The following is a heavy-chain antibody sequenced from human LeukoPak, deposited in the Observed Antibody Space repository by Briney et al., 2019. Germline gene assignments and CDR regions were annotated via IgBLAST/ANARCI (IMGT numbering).Heavy chain of an antibody. CDR2: IYYSGSP. Sequence: SETLSLTCTVSGDSISSIGYYWGWIRQTPGEGLEWLGSIYYSGSPYYNPSLQSRVTISVETSKNQFSLRLTYVTAADTAMYYCARESFGVVRGMDVWGLGTTVTVSS. CDR1: GDSISSIGYY. J-gene: IGHJ6*02. V-gene: IGHV4-39*07. CDR3: ARESFGVVRGMDV. D-gene: IGHD3-3*01.